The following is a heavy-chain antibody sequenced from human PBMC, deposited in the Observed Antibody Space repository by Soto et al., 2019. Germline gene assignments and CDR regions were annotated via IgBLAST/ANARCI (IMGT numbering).Heavy chain of an antibody. CDR2: IYYSGST. V-gene: IGHV4-59*01. CDR3: ASWQGNY. Sequence: QVQLQESGPGLVKPSETLSLTCTVSGGSISSYYWSWIRQPPGKGLEWIGYIYYSGSTNYNPSLKSRVTISVDTSKNQFSLKLSSVIAADTAVYYCASWQGNYWGQGTLVTVSS. CDR1: GGSISSYY. J-gene: IGHJ4*02.